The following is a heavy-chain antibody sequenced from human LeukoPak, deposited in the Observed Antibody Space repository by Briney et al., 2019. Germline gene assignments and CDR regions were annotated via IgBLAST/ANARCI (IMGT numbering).Heavy chain of an antibody. J-gene: IGHJ4*02. CDR1: GGTFSSYA. Sequence: SVTVSCKASGGTFSSYAISWVRQAPGQGLEWMGGIIPIFGTANYAQKFQGRVTITADESTCTAYMELSSLRSEDTAVYYCARSLLMVYAIAEGGTDYWGQGTLVTVSS. CDR2: IIPIFGTA. CDR3: ARSLLMVYAIAEGGTDY. V-gene: IGHV1-69*13. D-gene: IGHD2-8*01.